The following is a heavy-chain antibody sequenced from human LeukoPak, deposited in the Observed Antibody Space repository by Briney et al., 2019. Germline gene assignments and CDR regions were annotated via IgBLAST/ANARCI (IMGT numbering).Heavy chain of an antibody. V-gene: IGHV5-51*01. CDR2: IYPGDSDT. D-gene: IGHD4-17*01. Sequence: GGSLRLSCKSSGYSFTSYWIGWVRQMPGKGLEWMGIIYPGDSDTRYSPSFQGQVTISADKSISTAYLQWSGLKASDTAMYYCARRGYGDSYYFDYWGQGTLVTVSS. CDR3: ARRGYGDSYYFDY. CDR1: GYSFTSYW. J-gene: IGHJ4*02.